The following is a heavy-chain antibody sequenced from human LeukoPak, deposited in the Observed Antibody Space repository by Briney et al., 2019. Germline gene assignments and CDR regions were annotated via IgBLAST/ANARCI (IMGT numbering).Heavy chain of an antibody. D-gene: IGHD2-2*01. J-gene: IGHJ5*02. Sequence: SETLSLTCAVYGGSFSGYYWSWIRQPPGKGVEWIGEINHSGSTNYNPSLKSRVTISVDTSKNQFSLKLSSVTAADTAVYYCASQYQLLLGVSAWFDPWGQGALVTVSS. CDR3: ASQYQLLLGVSAWFDP. CDR1: GGSFSGYY. V-gene: IGHV4-34*01. CDR2: INHSGST.